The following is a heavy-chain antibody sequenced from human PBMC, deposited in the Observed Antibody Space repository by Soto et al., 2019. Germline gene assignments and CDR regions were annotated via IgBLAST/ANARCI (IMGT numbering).Heavy chain of an antibody. Sequence: QLQLQESGPGLVKPSETLSLTCTVSGGSISSSSYYWGWIRQSPGKGLEWIANVYYSGSTYYNPSLKSRVTVSVDLSKNEFSMKLSSVTAADTAVYYWARQWSPRRSVAGGVDYWGQGALVAVSS. D-gene: IGHD2-8*02. V-gene: IGHV4-39*01. CDR3: ARQWSPRRSVAGGVDY. CDR1: GGSISSSSYY. CDR2: VYYSGST. J-gene: IGHJ4*02.